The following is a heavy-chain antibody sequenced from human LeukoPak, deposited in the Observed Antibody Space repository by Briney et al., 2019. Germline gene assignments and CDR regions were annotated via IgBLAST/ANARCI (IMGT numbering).Heavy chain of an antibody. CDR3: AELGITMIGGV. CDR1: GFTFSSYE. Sequence: EGSLRLSCAASGFTFSSYEMNWVRQAPGKGLEWVSYISSSGSTIYYADSVKGRFTISRDNAKNSLYLQMNSLRAEDTAVYYCAELGITMIGGVWGKGTTVTNSS. V-gene: IGHV3-48*03. CDR2: ISSSGSTI. D-gene: IGHD3-10*02. J-gene: IGHJ6*04.